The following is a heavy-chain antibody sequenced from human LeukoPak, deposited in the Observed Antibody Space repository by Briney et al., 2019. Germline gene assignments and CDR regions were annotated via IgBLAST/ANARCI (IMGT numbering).Heavy chain of an antibody. CDR1: GYSFTNYW. CDR2: IYPGDSDT. V-gene: IGHV5-51*01. D-gene: IGHD6-13*01. J-gene: IGHJ4*02. CDR3: ATPKHSSSWDFDY. Sequence: GESLKISCKGSGYSFTNYWIGWVRQMPGKGLEWMGIIYPGDSDTRYSPSFQGQVTISADKSISTAYLQWSSLKASDTAMYYCATPKHSSSWDFDYWGQGTLVTVSS.